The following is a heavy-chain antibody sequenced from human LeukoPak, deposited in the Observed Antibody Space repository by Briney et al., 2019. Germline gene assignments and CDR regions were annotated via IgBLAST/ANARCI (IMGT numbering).Heavy chain of an antibody. D-gene: IGHD6-19*01. CDR2: IYYSGST. CDR3: AAHPYSSGHR. J-gene: IGHJ5*02. CDR1: GGSISSSSYY. Sequence: SETLSLTCTVSGGSISSSSYYWGWIRQPPGKGLEWIGSIYYSGSTYYNPSLKSRVTISVDTSKNQFSLKLSSVTAADTAVYYCAAHPYSSGHRWGQGTLVTVSS. V-gene: IGHV4-39*07.